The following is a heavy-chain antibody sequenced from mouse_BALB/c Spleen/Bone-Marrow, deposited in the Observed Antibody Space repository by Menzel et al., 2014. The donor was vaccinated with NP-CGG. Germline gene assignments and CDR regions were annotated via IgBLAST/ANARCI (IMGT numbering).Heavy chain of an antibody. CDR1: GFTFSDYY. V-gene: IGHV5-4*02. CDR2: ISDGGSYT. D-gene: IGHD2-14*01. Sequence: EVHLVESGGGLVKPGGSLKLSCVASGFTFSDYYMYWVRQTPEKRLEWVATISDGGSYTYYPDSVKGRFTISRDNAKNNLYLQMGKLKSEDTAMYFCARGYGFRYALFAYWGQGTLVTVSA. CDR3: ARGYGFRYALFAY. J-gene: IGHJ3*01.